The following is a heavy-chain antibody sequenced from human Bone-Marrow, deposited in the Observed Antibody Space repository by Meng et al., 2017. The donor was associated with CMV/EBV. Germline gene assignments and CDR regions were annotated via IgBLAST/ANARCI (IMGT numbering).Heavy chain of an antibody. CDR3: ARERFAWYDILTSYYNVGEVDY. J-gene: IGHJ4*02. CDR2: ISSSGGTI. V-gene: IGHV3-11*01. D-gene: IGHD3-9*01. CDR1: Y. Sequence: YMMCIRQAPGKGLEWVSYISSSGGTISYAGSVKGRFTISRDNAKNSLYLKMNSLRAEDTAVYYCARERFAWYDILTSYYNVGEVDYWGQGTLVTVSS.